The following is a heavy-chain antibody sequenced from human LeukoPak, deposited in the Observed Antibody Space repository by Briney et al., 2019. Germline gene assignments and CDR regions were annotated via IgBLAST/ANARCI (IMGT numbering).Heavy chain of an antibody. CDR1: GGSISSGSYY. J-gene: IGHJ4*02. CDR3: ASGLRYFDLYY. V-gene: IGHV4-61*02. D-gene: IGHD3-9*01. CDR2: IYTSGST. Sequence: SEALSLTCTVSGGSISSGSYYWSWIRQPAGKGLEWIGRIYTSGSTSYNPSLKSRVTISVDTSKNQFSLKLSSVTAADTAVYYCASGLRYFDLYYWGQGTLVTVSS.